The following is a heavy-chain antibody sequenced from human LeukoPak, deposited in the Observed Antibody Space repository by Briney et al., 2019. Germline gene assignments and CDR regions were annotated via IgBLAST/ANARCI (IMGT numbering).Heavy chain of an antibody. V-gene: IGHV4-34*01. CDR2: INHSGST. CDR1: GGSFSGYY. CDR3: ARGRREGYCSSTSCFAAVADY. J-gene: IGHJ4*02. D-gene: IGHD2-2*01. Sequence: SETLSLTCAVYGGSFSGYYWSWIRQPPGKGLEWIGEINHSGSTNYNPSLKSQVTISVDTSKNQFSLKLSSVTAADTAVYYCARGRREGYCSSTSCFAAVADYWGQGTLVTVSS.